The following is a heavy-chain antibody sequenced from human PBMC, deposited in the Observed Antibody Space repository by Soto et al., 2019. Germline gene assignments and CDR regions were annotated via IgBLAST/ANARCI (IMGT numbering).Heavy chain of an antibody. CDR1: GGTFSSYA. J-gene: IGHJ5*02. CDR2: IIPIFGTA. V-gene: IGHV1-69*13. CDR3: ARGYSSSWYSWFDP. D-gene: IGHD6-13*01. Sequence: GASVKVSCKASGGTFSSYAISWVRQAPGRGLEWMGGIIPIFGTANYAQKFQGRVTITADESTSTAYMELSSLRSEDTAVYYCARGYSSSWYSWFDPWGQGTLVTVSS.